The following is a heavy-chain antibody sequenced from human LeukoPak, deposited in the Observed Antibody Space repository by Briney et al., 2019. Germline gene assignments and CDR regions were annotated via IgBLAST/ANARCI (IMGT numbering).Heavy chain of an antibody. CDR2: IKQDGIEN. D-gene: IGHD3-22*01. V-gene: IGHV3-7*01. CDR3: ARVQNYDSSRYRPPDY. CDR1: GFSLSIYW. Sequence: PGGSLSLSCAVSGFSLSIYWMRWVRQAPGKGLEWVADIKQDGIENYYVDSVKGRLTISRDNAKNSLYLQMNSLRVEDTAVYYCARVQNYDSSRYRPPDYWGQGTLVTVSS. J-gene: IGHJ4*02.